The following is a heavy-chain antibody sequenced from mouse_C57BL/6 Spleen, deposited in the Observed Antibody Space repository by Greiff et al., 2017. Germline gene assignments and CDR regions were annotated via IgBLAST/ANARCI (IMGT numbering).Heavy chain of an antibody. J-gene: IGHJ3*01. CDR1: GYTFTSYG. V-gene: IGHV1-81*01. CDR3: ARGDDYDYDGTGFAY. CDR2: IYPRSGNT. D-gene: IGHD2-4*01. Sequence: QVQLQQSGAELARPGASVKLSCKASGYTFTSYGISWVKQRTGQGLEWIGEIYPRSGNTYYNEKFKGKATLTADKSSSTAYMELRSLTSEDSAVYFCARGDDYDYDGTGFAYWGQGTLVTVSA.